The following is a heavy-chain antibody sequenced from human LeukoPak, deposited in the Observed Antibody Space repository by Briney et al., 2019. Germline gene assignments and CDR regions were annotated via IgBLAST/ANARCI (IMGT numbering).Heavy chain of an antibody. J-gene: IGHJ4*02. Sequence: GGSLRLSCAASGFTFSSYSMNWVRQAPGKGLEWVSSISSSSSYIYYADSVKGRFTISRDNAKNSLYLQMNSLRAEDTAVYYCARYYYDSSGYPYYFDYWGQGTLVTVSS. CDR3: ARYYYDSSGYPYYFDY. V-gene: IGHV3-21*01. CDR2: ISSSSSYI. CDR1: GFTFSSYS. D-gene: IGHD3-22*01.